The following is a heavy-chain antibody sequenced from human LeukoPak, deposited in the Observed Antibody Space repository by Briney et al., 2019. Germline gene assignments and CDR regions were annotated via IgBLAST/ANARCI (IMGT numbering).Heavy chain of an antibody. V-gene: IGHV1-69*13. CDR3: AKGAEEQLWTRFDY. CDR1: GGTFSSYA. D-gene: IGHD5-18*01. Sequence: GASVKVSCKASGGTFSSYAISWVRQAPGQGLEWMGGIIPIFGTANYAQKFQGRVTITADESTSTAYMELSSLRSEDTAVYYCAKGAEEQLWTRFDYWGQGTLVTVSS. CDR2: IIPIFGTA. J-gene: IGHJ4*02.